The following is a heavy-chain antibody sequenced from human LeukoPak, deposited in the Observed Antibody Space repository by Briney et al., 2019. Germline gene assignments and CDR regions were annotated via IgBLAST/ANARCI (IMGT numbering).Heavy chain of an antibody. CDR3: ARGLNEYSSSWWPAIGYYYYGMDV. V-gene: IGHV1-8*01. Sequence: ASVKVSCKASGYTFTSSDINWVRQATGQGLEWMGWMNPNSGNTGYAQKFQGRVTMTRNTSISTAYMELSSLRSEDTAVYYCARGLNEYSSSWWPAIGYYYYGMDVWGQGTTVTVSS. CDR1: GYTFTSSD. D-gene: IGHD6-13*01. J-gene: IGHJ6*02. CDR2: MNPNSGNT.